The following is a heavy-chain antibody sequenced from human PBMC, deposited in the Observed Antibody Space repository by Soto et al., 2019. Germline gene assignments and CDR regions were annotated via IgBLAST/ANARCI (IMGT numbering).Heavy chain of an antibody. D-gene: IGHD3-3*01. V-gene: IGHV3-33*01. Sequence: QVQLVESGGGVVQPGRSLRLSCAASGFTFSSYGMHWVRQAPGKGLEWVAVIWYDGSNKYYADSVKGRFTISRDNSKNTLYLQMNSLRAEDTAVYYCARDEAEYDFWSGYHNYYYGMDVW. CDR2: IWYDGSNK. CDR1: GFTFSSYG. CDR3: ARDEAEYDFWSGYHNYYYGMDV. J-gene: IGHJ6*01.